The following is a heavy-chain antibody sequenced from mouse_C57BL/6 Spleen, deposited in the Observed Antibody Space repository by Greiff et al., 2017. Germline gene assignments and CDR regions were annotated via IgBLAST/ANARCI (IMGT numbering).Heavy chain of an antibody. CDR1: GYTFTDYN. CDR2: INPNTGGT. V-gene: IGHV1-22*01. J-gene: IGHJ2*01. CDR3: AREARTGVHCCGSPCDG. Sequence: VQLQQSGPELVKPGASVKMSCKASGYTFTDYNMHWVKQSHGKSLEWIGYINPNTGGTSYNQKFKGKATLTVNKSSSTAYMELRSLTSEVSAVXYCAREARTGVHCCGSPCDGWGQGTTLTVSS. D-gene: IGHD1-1*01.